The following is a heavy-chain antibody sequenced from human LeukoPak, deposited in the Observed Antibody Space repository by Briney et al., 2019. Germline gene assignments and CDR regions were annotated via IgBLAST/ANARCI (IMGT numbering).Heavy chain of an antibody. CDR2: IYYSGST. Sequence: PSETLSLTCTVSGGSISSSSYYWGWIRQPPGKGLEWIGSIYYSGSTYYNPSLKSRVTISVDTSKNQFSLKLSSVTAADTAVYYCARQVVVAIIANFDYWGQGTLVTVSS. CDR3: ARQVVVAIIANFDY. D-gene: IGHD3-22*01. CDR1: GGSISSSSYY. J-gene: IGHJ4*02. V-gene: IGHV4-39*01.